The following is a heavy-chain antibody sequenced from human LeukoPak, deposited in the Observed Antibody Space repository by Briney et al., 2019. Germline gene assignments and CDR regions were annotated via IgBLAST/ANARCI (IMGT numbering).Heavy chain of an antibody. Sequence: GGSLRLSCAASGFTFSSYRMNWVRQAPGKGLEWVSSISSSSSYIYYADSVKGRFTISRDNAKNSLYLQMNSLRAEDTAVYYCARDLGNYGMDVWGQGTTVTVSS. J-gene: IGHJ6*02. CDR1: GFTFSSYR. CDR2: ISSSSSYI. CDR3: ARDLGNYGMDV. V-gene: IGHV3-21*01. D-gene: IGHD1-26*01.